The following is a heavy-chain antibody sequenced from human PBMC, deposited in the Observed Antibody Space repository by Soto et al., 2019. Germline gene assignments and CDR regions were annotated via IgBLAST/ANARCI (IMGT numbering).Heavy chain of an antibody. D-gene: IGHD3-3*01. V-gene: IGHV4-59*08. CDR3: ARHVHYDFWSGYSIVPWFDP. J-gene: IGHJ5*02. Sequence: SETLSLTCTVSGGSISSYYWSWIRQPPGKGLEWIGYIYYSGSTNYNPSLKSRVTISVDTSKNQFSLKLSSVTAADTAVYYCARHVHYDFWSGYSIVPWFDPWGQGTLVTVSS. CDR1: GGSISSYY. CDR2: IYYSGST.